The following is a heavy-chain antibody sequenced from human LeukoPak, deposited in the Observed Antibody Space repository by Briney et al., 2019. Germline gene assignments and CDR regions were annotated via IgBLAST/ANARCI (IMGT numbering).Heavy chain of an antibody. Sequence: GGSLRLSCAASGFTFSSYTMNWVRQAPGKGLEWVSSISSSSSYIYYADSVKGRFTISRDNAKNSLYLQMNSLRAGDTAVYYCARGTYDILTGYYKWAFDIWGEGTMVTVSS. V-gene: IGHV3-21*06. J-gene: IGHJ3*02. CDR1: GFTFSSYT. D-gene: IGHD3-9*01. CDR3: ARGTYDILTGYYKWAFDI. CDR2: ISSSSSYI.